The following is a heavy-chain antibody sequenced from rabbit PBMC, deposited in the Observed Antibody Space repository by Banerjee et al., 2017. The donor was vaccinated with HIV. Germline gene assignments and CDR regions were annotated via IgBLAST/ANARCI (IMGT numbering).Heavy chain of an antibody. CDR3: AREKDGGAHGNVDL. J-gene: IGHJ3*01. CDR1: GFDFSNYG. CDR2: IDPVFGST. D-gene: IGHD3-1*01. Sequence: QEQLEESGGDLVKPEGSLTLTCTASGFDFSNYGVSWVRQAPGKGLEWIGYIDPVFGSTYYASWVNGRFTISKTSSTTVTLQMTSLTAADTATYFCAREKDGGAHGNVDLWGQGTLVTVS. V-gene: IGHV1S45*01.